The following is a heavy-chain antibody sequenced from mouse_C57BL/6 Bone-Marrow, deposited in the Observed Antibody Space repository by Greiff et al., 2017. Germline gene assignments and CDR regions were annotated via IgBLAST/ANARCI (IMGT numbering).Heavy chain of an antibody. V-gene: IGHV5-17*01. J-gene: IGHJ4*01. D-gene: IGHD4-1*01. Sequence: EVQLVESGGGLVKPGGSLKLSCAASGFTFSDYGMHWVRQAPEKGLEWVAYISSGSSTIYYADTVKGRFTISRDNAKNTLFLHMTSLRSEDTAMYYCARGETGYYAMDYWGQGTSVTGSS. CDR3: ARGETGYYAMDY. CDR1: GFTFSDYG. CDR2: ISSGSSTI.